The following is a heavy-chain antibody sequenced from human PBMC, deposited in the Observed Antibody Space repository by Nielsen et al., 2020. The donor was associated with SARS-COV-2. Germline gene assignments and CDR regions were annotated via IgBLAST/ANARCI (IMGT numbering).Heavy chain of an antibody. J-gene: IGHJ5*02. V-gene: IGHV1-18*01. CDR3: ARVEQQLPYNWFDP. CDR2: ISAYNGNT. Sequence: ASVKVSCKASGYTFTSYGISWVRQAPGQGLEWMGWISAYNGNTNYAQKLQGRVTMTTDTSTSTAYMELRSLRSDDTAVYYCARVEQQLPYNWFDPWGQGTPVTVSS. CDR1: GYTFTSYG. D-gene: IGHD6-13*01.